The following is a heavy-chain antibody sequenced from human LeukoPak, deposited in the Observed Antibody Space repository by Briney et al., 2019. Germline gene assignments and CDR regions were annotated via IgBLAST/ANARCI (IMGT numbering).Heavy chain of an antibody. CDR2: ISYDGSNK. Sequence: PGGSLRLSCEVSGFTFSSNAMHWVRQAPGKGLEWVALISYDGSNKNFADSVKGRFTVSRDNSKHTLYLHMNSLRNDDTAIYYCATGGKFDFWSGYHIDNWGQGTLVTVSS. CDR1: GFTFSSNA. J-gene: IGHJ4*02. V-gene: IGHV3-30*04. D-gene: IGHD3-3*01. CDR3: ATGGKFDFWSGYHIDN.